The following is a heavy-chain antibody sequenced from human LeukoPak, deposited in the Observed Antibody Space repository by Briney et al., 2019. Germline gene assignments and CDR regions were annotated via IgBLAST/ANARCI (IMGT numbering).Heavy chain of an antibody. J-gene: IGHJ5*02. Sequence: ASVKVSCKASGYSFPSYGISWMRQAPGQGLECMGWISAYNGNTKYAQKLQGRVTITRNTSISTAYMELSSLRSEDTAVYYCARVQVPAAYLRTNWFDPWGQGTLVTVSS. V-gene: IGHV1-18*01. D-gene: IGHD2-2*01. CDR3: ARVQVPAAYLRTNWFDP. CDR2: ISAYNGNT. CDR1: GYSFPSYG.